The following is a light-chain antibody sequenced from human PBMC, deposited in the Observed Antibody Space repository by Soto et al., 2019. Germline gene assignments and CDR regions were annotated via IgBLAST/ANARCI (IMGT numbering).Light chain of an antibody. V-gene: IGLV2-14*01. CDR2: DVS. CDR1: SSDVGGYNY. Sequence: QSALTQPASVSGSPGQSITISCTGTSSDVGGYNYVSWYQQHPGKAPKLMIYDVSNRPSGVSNRFSGSKSGNTAFLTISGLQAEDEADYYCSSYTSSSTPYVFGTVTKVTVL. J-gene: IGLJ1*01. CDR3: SSYTSSSTPYV.